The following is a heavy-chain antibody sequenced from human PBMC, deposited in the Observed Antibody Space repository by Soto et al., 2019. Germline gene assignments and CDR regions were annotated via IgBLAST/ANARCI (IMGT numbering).Heavy chain of an antibody. Sequence: GGSLRLSCAASGFTFSSYAMHWVRQAPGKGLEWVAVISYDGSNKYYADSVKGRFTISRDNSKNTLYLQMNSLRAEDTAVYYCARSEDTAMVAYYGMDVWGQGTTVTV. CDR3: ARSEDTAMVAYYGMDV. CDR1: GFTFSSYA. V-gene: IGHV3-30-3*01. D-gene: IGHD5-18*01. CDR2: ISYDGSNK. J-gene: IGHJ6*02.